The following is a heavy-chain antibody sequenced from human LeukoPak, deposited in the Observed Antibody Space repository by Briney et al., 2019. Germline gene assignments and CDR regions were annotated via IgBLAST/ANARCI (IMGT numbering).Heavy chain of an antibody. Sequence: ASVKVSCKASGGTFSSYAISWVRQAPGQGLEWMGGIIPIFGTANYAQKFQGRVTITADESTSTAYMELSSLRSEDTAVYYCALGYCSSTSCYAKYYYYGMDVWGKGTTATVSS. CDR1: GGTFSSYA. J-gene: IGHJ6*04. D-gene: IGHD2-2*01. CDR3: ALGYCSSTSCYAKYYYYGMDV. V-gene: IGHV1-69*13. CDR2: IIPIFGTA.